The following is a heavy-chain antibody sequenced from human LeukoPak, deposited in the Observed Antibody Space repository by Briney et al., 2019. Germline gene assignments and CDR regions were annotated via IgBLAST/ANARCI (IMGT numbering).Heavy chain of an antibody. D-gene: IGHD2-2*01. Sequence: GSVRVSCEASGYTFTSYGISCVRESPGQGLEGMGWISAYNGNTNYAQTLQGRVTMTTDTSTSTAYMELRSLRSDDTAVYYCARRIVVVPAAPDYWGQGTLVTVSS. V-gene: IGHV1-18*04. CDR3: ARRIVVVPAAPDY. CDR1: GYTFTSYG. CDR2: ISAYNGNT. J-gene: IGHJ4*02.